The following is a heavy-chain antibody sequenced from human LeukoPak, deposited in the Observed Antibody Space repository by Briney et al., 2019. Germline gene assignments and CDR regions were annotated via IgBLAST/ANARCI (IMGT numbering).Heavy chain of an antibody. CDR3: ARGVGATGAIDY. D-gene: IGHD1-26*01. CDR2: IYTSGST. V-gene: IGHV4-4*07. J-gene: IGHJ4*02. CDR1: GGSISSYY. Sequence: TPETLSLTCTVSGGSISSYYWRWIRQPAGKGLEWIVRIYTSGSTNYNPSLKSRVTISVDTSKNQFSLKLSSVTAADTAVYYCARGVGATGAIDYWGQGTLVTVSS.